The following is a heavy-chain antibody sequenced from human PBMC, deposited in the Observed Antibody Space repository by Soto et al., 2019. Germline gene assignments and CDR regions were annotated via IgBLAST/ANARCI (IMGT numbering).Heavy chain of an antibody. D-gene: IGHD6-13*01. CDR1: GFTFSSYS. V-gene: IGHV3-21*01. CDR2: ISSSSSYI. CDR3: ARDLGIAAAFWFDP. Sequence: PGGPLRLSCAASGFTFSSYSMNWVRQAPGKGLEWVSSISSSSSYIYYADSVKGRFTISRDNAKNSLYLQMNSLRAEDTAVYYCARDLGIAAAFWFDPWGQGTLVTVSS. J-gene: IGHJ5*02.